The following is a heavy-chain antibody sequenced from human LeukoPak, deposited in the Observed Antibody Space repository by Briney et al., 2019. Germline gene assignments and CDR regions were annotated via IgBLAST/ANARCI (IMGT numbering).Heavy chain of an antibody. J-gene: IGHJ4*02. CDR2: INPNSGGT. D-gene: IGHD1-7*01. V-gene: IGHV1-2*02. Sequence: ASVKVSCKASGYTFTGYYMHWVRQAPGQGLGWMGWINPNSGGTNYAQKFQGRVTMTRDTSISTAYMELSRLRSDDTAVYYCARALDTNWNYPHWGQGTLVTVSS. CDR3: ARALDTNWNYPH. CDR1: GYTFTGYY.